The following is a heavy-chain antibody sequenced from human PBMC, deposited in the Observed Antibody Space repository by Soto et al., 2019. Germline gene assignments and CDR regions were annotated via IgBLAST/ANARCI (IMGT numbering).Heavy chain of an antibody. Sequence: SETLSLTCTVSGGSISSGVYYWSWIRQHPGKGLEWIGYIYYSGSTYYNPSLKSRVTISVDTSKNQFSLKLSSVTAADTAAYYCARDHGTRFDPWGQGTLVTVSS. CDR1: GGSISSGVYY. J-gene: IGHJ5*02. CDR2: IYYSGST. CDR3: ARDHGTRFDP. V-gene: IGHV4-31*03. D-gene: IGHD1-1*01.